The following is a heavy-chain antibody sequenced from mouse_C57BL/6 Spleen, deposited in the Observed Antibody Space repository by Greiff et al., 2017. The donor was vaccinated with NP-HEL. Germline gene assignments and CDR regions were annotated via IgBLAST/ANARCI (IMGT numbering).Heavy chain of an antibody. CDR3: ARRDDYDEDYFDY. J-gene: IGHJ2*01. V-gene: IGHV1-47*01. Sequence: VQGVESGAELVKPGASVKMSCKASGYTFTTYPIEWMKQNHGKSLEWIGNFHPYNDDTKYNEKFKGKATLTVEKSSSTVYLELSRLTSDDSAVYYCARRDDYDEDYFDYWGQGTTLTVSS. CDR2: FHPYNDDT. CDR1: GYTFTTYP. D-gene: IGHD2-4*01.